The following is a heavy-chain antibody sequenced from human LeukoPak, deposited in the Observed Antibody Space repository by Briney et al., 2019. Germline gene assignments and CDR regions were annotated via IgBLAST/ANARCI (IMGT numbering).Heavy chain of an antibody. J-gene: IGHJ5*02. CDR1: GFTFSSYA. Sequence: GGSLRLSCAASGFTFSSYAMSWVRQAPGKGLEWVSAISGSGGSTYYADSMKGRFTISRDNSKNTLYLQMNSLRAEDTAVYYCANYNTATPKRNWFDPWGQGTLVTVSS. CDR3: ANYNTATPKRNWFDP. D-gene: IGHD5-18*01. V-gene: IGHV3-23*01. CDR2: ISGSGGST.